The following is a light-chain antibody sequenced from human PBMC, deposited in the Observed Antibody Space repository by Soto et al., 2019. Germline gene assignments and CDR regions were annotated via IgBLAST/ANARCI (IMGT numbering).Light chain of an antibody. CDR3: GTWDSSLTAWV. J-gene: IGLJ3*02. Sequence: QSVLAQPPSVSAAPGQKVTISCSGSSSNIGRNYVSWYQQLPGSAPKLLIYENNKGPSGIPDRFSGSKSGTSATLGITGLQTGDEADYYCGTWDSSLTAWVFGGGTQLTVL. CDR2: ENN. V-gene: IGLV1-51*02. CDR1: SSNIGRNY.